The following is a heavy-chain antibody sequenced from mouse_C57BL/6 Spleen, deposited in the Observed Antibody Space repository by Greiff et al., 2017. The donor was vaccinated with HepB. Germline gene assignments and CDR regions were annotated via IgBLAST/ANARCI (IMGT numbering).Heavy chain of an antibody. CDR3: AGHYYGSSYGDSNYYAMDY. J-gene: IGHJ4*01. CDR1: GYTFTSYW. Sequence: QVQLKQPGAELVKPGASVKLSCKASGYTFTSYWMQWVKQRPGQGLEWIGEIDPSDSYTNYNQKFKGKATLTVDTSSSIAYMQLSSLTSEDSAVYYCAGHYYGSSYGDSNYYAMDYWGQGTSVTVSS. D-gene: IGHD1-1*01. CDR2: IDPSDSYT. V-gene: IGHV1-50*01.